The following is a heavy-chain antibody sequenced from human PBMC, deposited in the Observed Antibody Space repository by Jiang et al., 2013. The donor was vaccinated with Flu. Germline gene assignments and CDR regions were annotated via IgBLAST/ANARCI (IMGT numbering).Heavy chain of an antibody. CDR3: ARDAITMVRGVMS. Sequence: SGYTFTSYAMHWVRQAPGQRLEWMGWINAGNGNTKYSQKFQGRVTITRDTSASTAYMELSSLRSEDTAVYYCARDAITMVRGVMSWGQGTLVTVSS. J-gene: IGHJ4*02. D-gene: IGHD3-10*01. CDR2: INAGNGNT. CDR1: GYTFTSYA. V-gene: IGHV1-3*01.